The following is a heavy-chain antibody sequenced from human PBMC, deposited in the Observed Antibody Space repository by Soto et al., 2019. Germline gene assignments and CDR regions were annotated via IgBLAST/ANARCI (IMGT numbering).Heavy chain of an antibody. Sequence: EVHLLESGGGLVQPGGSLRLSCAASGFIFSTYPMSWVRQAPGQGLEWVAAIVGRSAGGSTYYADYMKGRFTISRDNSTNTLYWEMNSLRHEYTAVYSSAKGDFLLDYWGQGTLVSVSS. D-gene: IGHD2-21*02. CDR2: IVGRSAGGST. CDR3: AKGDFLLDY. CDR1: GFIFSTYP. J-gene: IGHJ4*02. V-gene: IGHV3-23*01.